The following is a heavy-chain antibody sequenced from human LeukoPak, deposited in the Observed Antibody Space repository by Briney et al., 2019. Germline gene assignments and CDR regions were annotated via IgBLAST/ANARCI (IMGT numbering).Heavy chain of an antibody. J-gene: IGHJ4*02. CDR3: ARLDGYNLLVDY. CDR2: INPSGGST. CDR1: GYTFTSYY. V-gene: IGHV1-46*01. Sequence: ASVKVSCKASGYTFTSYYMHWVRQAPGQGLEWMGIINPSGGSTSYAQKFQGRVTMNTDTSTNTAYMELKSLRSDDTAVYYCARLDGYNLLVDYWGQGTLVTVSS. D-gene: IGHD5-24*01.